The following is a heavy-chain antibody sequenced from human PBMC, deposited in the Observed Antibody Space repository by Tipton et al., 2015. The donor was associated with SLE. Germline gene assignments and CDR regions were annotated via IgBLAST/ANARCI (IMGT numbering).Heavy chain of an antibody. Sequence: TLSLTCAVYGGSFSGYFWTWIRQPPGKGLEWIGEVNYSGSTSYNPSLQSRVTISVDTSKSQFSLNLSSVTAADTAVYYCARQYCSGGSCYSGWFDPWGQGILVTVSS. CDR1: GGSFSGYF. D-gene: IGHD2-15*01. CDR2: VNYSGST. V-gene: IGHV4-34*01. CDR3: ARQYCSGGSCYSGWFDP. J-gene: IGHJ5*02.